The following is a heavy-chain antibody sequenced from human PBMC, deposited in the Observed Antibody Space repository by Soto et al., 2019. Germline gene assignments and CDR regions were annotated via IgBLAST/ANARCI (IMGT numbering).Heavy chain of an antibody. CDR3: AREGGVLRLSNWFDS. CDR1: GDSVTSTSYY. J-gene: IGHJ5*01. V-gene: IGHV4-61*01. CDR2: SYYNGDT. Sequence: SETLSLTCTVSGDSVTSTSYYWSWVRQPPGKGLEWIGYSYYNGDTMYNPSLKGRVTISVDTSKNQFSLKLSSVTAADTAVYYCAREGGVLRLSNWFDSWGQGIQVTVSS. D-gene: IGHD3-3*01.